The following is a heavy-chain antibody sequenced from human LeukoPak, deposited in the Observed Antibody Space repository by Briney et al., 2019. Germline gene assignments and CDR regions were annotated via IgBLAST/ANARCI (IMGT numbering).Heavy chain of an antibody. CDR2: ITATGDTA. Sequence: GGSLRLSCVASGFTFTKCAMSWIRQAPGKGLEWVAIITATGDTAYYADSVKGRFTISRDNAKNSLYLQMNSLRAEDTAVYYCARDYDSSGYYYVAFDIWGQGTMVTVSS. CDR3: ARDYDSSGYYYVAFDI. V-gene: IGHV3-23*01. J-gene: IGHJ3*02. D-gene: IGHD3-22*01. CDR1: GFTFTKCA.